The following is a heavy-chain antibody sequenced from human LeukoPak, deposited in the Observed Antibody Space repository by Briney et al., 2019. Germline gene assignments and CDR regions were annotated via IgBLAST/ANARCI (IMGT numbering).Heavy chain of an antibody. CDR2: ISWNSGSI. V-gene: IGHV3-9*01. J-gene: IGHJ4*02. Sequence: GGSLRLSCAASGFTFDDYAMHWGRQAPGKGVEWVSGISWNSGSIGYADSVKGRFTISRDNAKNSLYLPMTSLRAEDTALYYCAKDAYGSGSYRLDYWGQGTLVTVSS. CDR3: AKDAYGSGSYRLDY. CDR1: GFTFDDYA. D-gene: IGHD3-10*01.